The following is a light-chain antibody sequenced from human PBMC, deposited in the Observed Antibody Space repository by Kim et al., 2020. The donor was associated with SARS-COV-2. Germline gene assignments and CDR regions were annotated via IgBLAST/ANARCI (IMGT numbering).Light chain of an antibody. Sequence: SPGERATLSCRASQSVTSSYLAWYQQKPGQAPRLLFYGASNRATGIPDRFSGSGSGADFTLTISRLEPEDFAVYYCQQYGRSPLTFGGGTKVDIK. V-gene: IGKV3-20*01. CDR2: GAS. J-gene: IGKJ4*01. CDR3: QQYGRSPLT. CDR1: QSVTSSY.